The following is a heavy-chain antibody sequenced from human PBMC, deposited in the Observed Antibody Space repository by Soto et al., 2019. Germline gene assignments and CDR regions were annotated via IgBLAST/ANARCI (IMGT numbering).Heavy chain of an antibody. CDR3: ASSGYAGGMDV. J-gene: IGHJ6*02. CDR1: GGSISSGGYS. D-gene: IGHD5-12*01. CDR2: IYHSGST. V-gene: IGHV4-30-2*01. Sequence: SETLSLTCAVSGGSISSGGYSWSWIRQPPGKGLEWIGYIYHSGSTYYNPSLKSRVTISVDRSKNQFSLKLSSVTAADTAVYYCASSGYAGGMDVWGQGTTVTVSS.